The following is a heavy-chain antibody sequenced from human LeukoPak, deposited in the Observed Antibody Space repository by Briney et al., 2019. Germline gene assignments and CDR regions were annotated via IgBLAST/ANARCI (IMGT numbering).Heavy chain of an antibody. CDR2: IYVSGST. CDR1: GGSISSYL. Sequence: PSETLSLTCTVPGGSISSYLSSWIRQPAGKGLEWIGRIYVSGSTNYIPSLKSRVTMSIDTSRRQFSLKLSSVTAADTAVYFCARGERSYYDYWGQGTLVTVSS. V-gene: IGHV4-4*07. D-gene: IGHD1-26*01. CDR3: ARGERSYYDY. J-gene: IGHJ4*02.